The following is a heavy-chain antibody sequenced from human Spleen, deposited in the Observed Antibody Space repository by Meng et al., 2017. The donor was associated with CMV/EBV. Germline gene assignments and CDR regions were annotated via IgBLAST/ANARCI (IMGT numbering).Heavy chain of an antibody. D-gene: IGHD3-3*01. CDR3: ARGATIFGVVNWGFDY. V-gene: IGHV3-23*01. Sequence: GESLKISCAASGFTFSTYAMSWIRQAPGKGLECVSVVSRSGDRTYYAGSVKGRFTVSRDNSKSTLYLQMDSLRAEDTAVYYCARGATIFGVVNWGFDYWGQGTLVTVSS. CDR2: VSRSGDRT. J-gene: IGHJ4*02. CDR1: GFTFSTYA.